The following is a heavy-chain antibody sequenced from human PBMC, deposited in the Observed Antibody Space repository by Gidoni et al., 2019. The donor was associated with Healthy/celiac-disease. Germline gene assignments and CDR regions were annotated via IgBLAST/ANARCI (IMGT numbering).Heavy chain of an antibody. CDR3: AVGYGVILYTFQDYYYGMDV. D-gene: IGHD2-8*01. V-gene: IGHV1-69*01. CDR2: IIPIFGTA. Sequence: QVQLVQSGAEVKKPGSSVKVSCKASGGTFSSYAISWVRQAPGQGLEWMGGIIPIFGTANYAQKFQGRVTITADESTSTAYMELSSLRSEDTAVYYCAVGYGVILYTFQDYYYGMDVWGQGTTVTVSS. CDR1: GGTFSSYA. J-gene: IGHJ6*02.